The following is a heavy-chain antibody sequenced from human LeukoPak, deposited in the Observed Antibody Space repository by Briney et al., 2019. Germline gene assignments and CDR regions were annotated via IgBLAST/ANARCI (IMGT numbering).Heavy chain of an antibody. J-gene: IGHJ4*02. V-gene: IGHV4-39*07. CDR3: ARRHVEYSSSSDPYYLDY. Sequence: SETLSLTCTVSGGSMDAKVYYWGWIRHPPRKGMEWIGTLYYSGSTNYNPSLKSRVTISVDTSKNQFSLKLSSVTAADTAVYYCARRHVEYSSSSDPYYLDYWGQGTLVTVSS. CDR2: LYYSGST. CDR1: GGSMDAKVYY. D-gene: IGHD6-6*01.